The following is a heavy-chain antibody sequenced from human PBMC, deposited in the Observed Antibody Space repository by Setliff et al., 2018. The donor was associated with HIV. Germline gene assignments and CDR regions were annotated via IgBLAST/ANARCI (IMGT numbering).Heavy chain of an antibody. V-gene: IGHV1-46*03. D-gene: IGHD1-20*01. Sequence: ASVKVSCKASGYTFTSYYLHWVRQAPGQGLEWMGIINPSGGSTTYAQKFQGRVTMTRDTSASTVYMELSSLRSEDTAVYYCAREARYQDRYYYCMDVWGKGTTVTVSS. CDR3: AREARYQDRYYYCMDV. CDR2: INPSGGST. J-gene: IGHJ6*03. CDR1: GYTFTSYY.